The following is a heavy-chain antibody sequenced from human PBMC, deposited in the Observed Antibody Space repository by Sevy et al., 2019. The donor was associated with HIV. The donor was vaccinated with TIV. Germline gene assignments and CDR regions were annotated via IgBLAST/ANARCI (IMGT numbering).Heavy chain of an antibody. Sequence: SETLSLTCTVFGGSISAYYWSWIRQSPGKGLEYIGYIYYTGSTYYNPSLKSRVTISIATSKNQFSLRLTSVTAADTAMYYCARAPPVRSGDDSLNWFDPWGQGTLVTVSS. CDR3: ARAPPVRSGDDSLNWFDP. D-gene: IGHD5-12*01. CDR2: IYYTGST. J-gene: IGHJ5*02. CDR1: GGSISAYY. V-gene: IGHV4-59*01.